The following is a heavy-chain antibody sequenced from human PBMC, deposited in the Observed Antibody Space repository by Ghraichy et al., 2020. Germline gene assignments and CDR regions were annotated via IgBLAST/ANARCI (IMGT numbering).Heavy chain of an antibody. CDR3: ARGLIAVAGYGMDV. V-gene: IGHV1-3*01. CDR1: GYTFTSYA. J-gene: IGHJ6*02. Sequence: ASVKVSCKASGYTFTSYAMHWVRQAPGQRLEWMGWINAGNGNTKYPQKFQGRVTITRDTSASTAYMELSSLRSEDTAVYYCARGLIAVAGYGMDVWGQGTTVTVSS. CDR2: INAGNGNT. D-gene: IGHD6-19*01.